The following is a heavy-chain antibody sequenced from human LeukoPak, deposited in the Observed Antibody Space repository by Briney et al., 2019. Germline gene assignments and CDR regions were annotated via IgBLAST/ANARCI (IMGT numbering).Heavy chain of an antibody. J-gene: IGHJ4*02. D-gene: IGHD3-10*01. CDR3: AKDGQWFGEFLAY. V-gene: IGHV3-23*01. Sequence: GGSLTLSCAASGFTFSSYAMGWVRQAPGKGGEGVSAISGSGGSTYYADSVKVRFTISRDNSKNTLYLQLNRLRAEDTAVYSCAKDGQWFGEFLAYWGQGTLVTVSS. CDR1: GFTFSSYA. CDR2: ISGSGGST.